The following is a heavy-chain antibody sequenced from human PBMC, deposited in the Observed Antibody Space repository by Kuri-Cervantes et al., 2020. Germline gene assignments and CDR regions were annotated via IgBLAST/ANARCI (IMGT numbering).Heavy chain of an antibody. D-gene: IGHD3-3*01. CDR1: GYSIRSRYY. CDR3: ARGRVIFGVALPYYYYYCMDV. J-gene: IGHJ6*03. CDR2: IKHSGST. Sequence: SQTLSLTCAVSGYSIRSRYYWGWIRQPPGKGLEWIGEIKHSGSTNYNQSLRSRVTISGHTSKNQFSLKLSSVTAADTAVYYCARGRVIFGVALPYYYYYCMDVWGKGTTVTVSS. V-gene: IGHV4-38-2*01.